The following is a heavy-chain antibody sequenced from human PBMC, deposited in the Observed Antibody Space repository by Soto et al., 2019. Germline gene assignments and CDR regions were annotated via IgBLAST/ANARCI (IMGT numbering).Heavy chain of an antibody. D-gene: IGHD6-19*01. V-gene: IGHV3-30-3*01. CDR3: AREGASSGWDHYYYYYGMDV. CDR2: ISYDGSNK. CDR1: GFTFSSYA. J-gene: IGHJ6*02. Sequence: GGSLRLSCAASGFTFSSYAMHWVRQAPGKGLEWVAVISYDGSNKYYADSVKGRFTISRDNSKNTLYLQMNSLRAEDTAVYYCAREGASSGWDHYYYYYGMDVWGQGTTVTVSS.